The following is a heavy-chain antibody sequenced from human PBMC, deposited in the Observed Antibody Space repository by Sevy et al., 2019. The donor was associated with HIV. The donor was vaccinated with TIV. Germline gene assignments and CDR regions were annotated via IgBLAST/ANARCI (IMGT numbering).Heavy chain of an antibody. CDR3: ATMASGSNYFDF. Sequence: SETLCLTCTVSGGSISSYFWNWIRHPPGKGLEWIGYIYYSGSTYYNPSLKSRVTISVDTSKNQLSLKLISVTAADSAVYYCATMASGSNYFDFWGQGTLVTVSS. CDR2: IYYSGST. CDR1: GGSISSYF. J-gene: IGHJ4*02. V-gene: IGHV4-59*01. D-gene: IGHD3-10*01.